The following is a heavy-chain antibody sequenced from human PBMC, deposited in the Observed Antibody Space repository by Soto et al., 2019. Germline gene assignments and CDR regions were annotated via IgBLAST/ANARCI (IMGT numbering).Heavy chain of an antibody. CDR1: GFSLSTTGVG. V-gene: IGHV2-5*02. CDR3: ARISGSFFFDF. J-gene: IGHJ4*02. CDR2: IYWDDDK. Sequence: QITLKESGPTLVKPTQTLTLTCTFSGFSLSTTGVGVGCIRQPPGKALEWLAVIYWDDDKRYRPSLRGRLTITKDTSRNQVVLTMTNMDPVDTATYYCARISGSFFFDFWGQGTLVTVPS. D-gene: IGHD1-26*01.